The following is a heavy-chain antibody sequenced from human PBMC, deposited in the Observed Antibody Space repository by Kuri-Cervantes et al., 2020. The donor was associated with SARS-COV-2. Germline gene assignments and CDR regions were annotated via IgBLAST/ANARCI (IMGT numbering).Heavy chain of an antibody. CDR1: GFTFSSYS. V-gene: IGHV3-21*01. D-gene: IGHD3-16*01. CDR2: ISSSSSYI. J-gene: IGHJ6*03. CDR3: ASWVYSNYYMDV. Sequence: LSLTCAASGFTFSSYSMNWVRQAPGKGLEWVSSISSSSSYIYYADSVKGRFTISRDNAKNSLYLQMNSLRAEDTAVYYCASWVYSNYYMDVWGKGTTVTVSS.